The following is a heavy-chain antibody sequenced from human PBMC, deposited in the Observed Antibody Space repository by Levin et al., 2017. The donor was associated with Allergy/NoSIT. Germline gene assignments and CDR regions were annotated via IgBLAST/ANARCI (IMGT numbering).Heavy chain of an antibody. J-gene: IGHJ4*02. CDR3: ARDKSGTYFSFED. D-gene: IGHD1-26*01. CDR2: IYYNGKP. CDR1: GASMNSHY. V-gene: IGHV4-59*11. Sequence: ESLKISCTVSGASMNSHYWSWIRQPPGKGLEWIGYIYYNGKPNYNPSLKSRVTISVDTSKNQFSLNMNSVTAADTALYYCARDKSGTYFSFEDWGQGTLVTVSS.